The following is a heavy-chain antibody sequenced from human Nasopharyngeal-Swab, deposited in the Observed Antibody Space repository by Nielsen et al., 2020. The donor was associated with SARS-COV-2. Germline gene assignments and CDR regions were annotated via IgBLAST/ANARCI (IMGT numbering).Heavy chain of an antibody. V-gene: IGHV4-61*02. J-gene: IGHJ4*02. CDR1: GVSVTSGDVF. CDR3: ARELPGTYSSFDY. D-gene: IGHD1-26*01. Sequence: SETLSFTCSVSGVSVTSGDVFWRWIRQPAGKALQYIGRIFVRGNSPDFNPSLKSRGTISIDTSKNQFSLNLTSVTAADTAIYFCARELPGTYSSFDYWGQGILVTVSS. CDR2: IFVRGNSP.